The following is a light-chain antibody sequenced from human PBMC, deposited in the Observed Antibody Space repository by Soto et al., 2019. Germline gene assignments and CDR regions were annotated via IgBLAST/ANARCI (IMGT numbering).Light chain of an antibody. V-gene: IGKV1-39*01. J-gene: IGKJ1*01. CDR3: QQSYSPPWT. CDR2: AAS. Sequence: DIQMTQSPSSLSASVGDRVTVTCRASQNITTYLNWYQQKPGKAPKVLIYAASSLQSGVPSRFSGGGSGTDFTLTISSLQPEDFAIYYCQQSYSPPWTFGHGTKVDMK. CDR1: QNITTY.